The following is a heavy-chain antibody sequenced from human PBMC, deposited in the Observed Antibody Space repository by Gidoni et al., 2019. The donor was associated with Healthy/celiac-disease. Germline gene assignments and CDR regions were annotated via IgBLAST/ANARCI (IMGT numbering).Heavy chain of an antibody. V-gene: IGHV3-64D*09. D-gene: IGHD4-17*01. J-gene: IGHJ4*02. Sequence: EVQLVESGGGLVQPGGSLRRSCSASGFTFSSYAMHWVRQAPGKGLEYVSAISSNGGSTYYADSVKGRFTISRDNSKNTLYLQMSSLRAEDTAVYYCTHLHLRGDYGDYLDYWGQGTLVTVSS. CDR1: GFTFSSYA. CDR2: ISSNGGST. CDR3: THLHLRGDYGDYLDY.